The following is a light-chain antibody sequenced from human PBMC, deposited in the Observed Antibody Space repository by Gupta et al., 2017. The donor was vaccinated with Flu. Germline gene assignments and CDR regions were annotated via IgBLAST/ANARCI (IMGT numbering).Light chain of an antibody. CDR1: HDISSY. Sequence: SASVGGTVTITCRASHDISSYLAWYQQRPGQPPKLLIYGASTLQSGVPSRFSGSRSGTEFTLTVSGLQPEDFATYYCQQLKTFGQGTKVEIK. CDR3: QQLKT. CDR2: GAS. J-gene: IGKJ1*01. V-gene: IGKV1-9*01.